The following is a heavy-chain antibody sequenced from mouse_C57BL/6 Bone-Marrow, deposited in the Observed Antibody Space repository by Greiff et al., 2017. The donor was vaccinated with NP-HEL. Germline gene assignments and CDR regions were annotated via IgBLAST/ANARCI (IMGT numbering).Heavy chain of an antibody. CDR1: GYTFTSYG. V-gene: IGHV1-81*01. J-gene: IGHJ3*01. Sequence: QVQLKQSGAELARPGASVKLSCKASGYTFTSYGISWVKQRTGQGLEWIGEIYPRSGNTYYNEKFKGKATLTADKSSSTAYMELRSLTSEDSAVYFCARGRGGSWFAYWGQGTLVTVSA. CDR3: ARGRGGSWFAY. CDR2: IYPRSGNT.